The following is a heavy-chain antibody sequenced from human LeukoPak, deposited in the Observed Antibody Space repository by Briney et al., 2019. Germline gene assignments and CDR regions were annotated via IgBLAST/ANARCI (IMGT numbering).Heavy chain of an antibody. J-gene: IGHJ3*02. V-gene: IGHV4-61*01. D-gene: IGHD3-22*01. CDR2: IYYSGST. Sequence: SETLSLTCAVSGYSISSSYYWSWIRQPPGKGLEWIEYIYYSGSTNYNPSLKSRVTISVDTSKNQFSLKLSSVTAADTAVYYCAREASGYYDSSGSDAFDIWGQGTMVTVSS. CDR1: GYSISSSYY. CDR3: AREASGYYDSSGSDAFDI.